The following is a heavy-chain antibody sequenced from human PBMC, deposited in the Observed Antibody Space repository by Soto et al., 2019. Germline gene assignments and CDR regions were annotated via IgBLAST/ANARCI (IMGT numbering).Heavy chain of an antibody. D-gene: IGHD3-3*01. Sequence: EVQLLESGGGLVQPGGSLRLSCAASGFIFSSYAMSWVRQAPGKGLEWVSAMSGSGDNAYYADSVKGRFTIARGNSKNLLTLQMKSLRAEDTAIYYCARFFAAGTRGYLDSWGQGTLATVSS. V-gene: IGHV3-23*01. J-gene: IGHJ4*02. CDR3: ARFFAAGTRGYLDS. CDR2: MSGSGDNA. CDR1: GFIFSSYA.